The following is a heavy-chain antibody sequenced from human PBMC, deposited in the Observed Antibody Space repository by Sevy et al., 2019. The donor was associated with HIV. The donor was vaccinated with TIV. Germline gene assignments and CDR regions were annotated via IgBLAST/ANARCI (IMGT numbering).Heavy chain of an antibody. CDR3: ARDGVNWGPRGYFDY. CDR1: GFTFSSYA. CDR2: ISYDGSNK. Sequence: GGSLRLSCAASGFTFSSYAMHWVRQAPGKGLEWVAVISYDGSNKCYADSVKGRFTISRDNSKNTLYLQMNSLRAEDTAVYYCARDGVNWGPRGYFDYWGQGTLVTVSS. J-gene: IGHJ4*02. V-gene: IGHV3-30-3*01. D-gene: IGHD7-27*01.